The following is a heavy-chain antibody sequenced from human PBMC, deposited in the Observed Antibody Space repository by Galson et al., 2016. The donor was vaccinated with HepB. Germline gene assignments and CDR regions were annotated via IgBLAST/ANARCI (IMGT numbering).Heavy chain of an antibody. CDR2: FIPIFGSG. CDR1: GGASNNYG. D-gene: IGHD2-21*02. CDR3: AIRANGGGDCWAFDS. Sequence: SVKVSCKASGGASNNYGFNWVRQAPGQGLEWMGGFIPIFGSGKYAQRFQGRVTITADKSTSTGYMELSSLRSEDTAVYYCAIRANGGGDCWAFDSWGQGTLVTVSS. J-gene: IGHJ4*02. V-gene: IGHV1-69*06.